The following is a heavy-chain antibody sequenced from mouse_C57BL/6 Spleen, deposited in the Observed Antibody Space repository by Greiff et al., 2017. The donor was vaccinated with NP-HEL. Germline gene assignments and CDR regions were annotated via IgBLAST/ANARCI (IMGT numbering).Heavy chain of an antibody. CDR2: ISDGGSYT. CDR1: GFTFSSYA. D-gene: IGHD2-4*01. J-gene: IGHJ4*01. V-gene: IGHV5-4*03. Sequence: EVKLQESGGGLVKPGGSLKLSCAASGFTFSSYAMSWVRQTPEKRLEWVATISDGGSYTYYPDNVKGRFTISRDNAKNNMYLQMSHLKSEDTAMYYCARGDIYDYDPHYYAMDYWGQGTSVTVSS. CDR3: ARGDIYDYDPHYYAMDY.